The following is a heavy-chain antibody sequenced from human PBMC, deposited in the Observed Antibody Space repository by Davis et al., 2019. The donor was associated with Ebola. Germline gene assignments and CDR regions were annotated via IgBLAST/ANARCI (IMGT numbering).Heavy chain of an antibody. J-gene: IGHJ4*02. CDR2: ISYDGSNK. Sequence: GGSLRLSCAASGFTFSSYGMHWVRQAPGKGLEWVAVISYDGSNKYYADSVKGRFTISRDNSKDTLYLQMNSLRVEDTAVYYCAKIVDQVDDWGQGTLVTVSS. CDR3: AKIVDQVDD. D-gene: IGHD2-15*01. V-gene: IGHV3-30*18. CDR1: GFTFSSYG.